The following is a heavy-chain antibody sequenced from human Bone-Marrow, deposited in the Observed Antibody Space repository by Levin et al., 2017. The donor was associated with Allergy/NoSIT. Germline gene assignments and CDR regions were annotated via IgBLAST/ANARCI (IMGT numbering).Heavy chain of an antibody. V-gene: IGHV3-23*01. D-gene: IGHD2-15*01. CDR3: AGRGGGNCPSEWCFFDP. CDR1: GFTFSNYA. Sequence: RPGGSLRLSCTASGFTFSNYAMNWVRQAPGKGLEWVSTISSTSVQTFFANSVKGRFTISRDNSKNTLYLQMNNLTPDDTAVYYCAGRGGGNCPSEWCFFDPWGQGTLVTVSS. CDR2: ISSTSVQT. J-gene: IGHJ5*02.